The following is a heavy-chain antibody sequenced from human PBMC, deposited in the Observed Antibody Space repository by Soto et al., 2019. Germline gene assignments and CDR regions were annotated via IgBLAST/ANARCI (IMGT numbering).Heavy chain of an antibody. CDR3: ARSPPGGYHYYYGMDF. V-gene: IGHV3-13*04. D-gene: IGHD3-22*01. J-gene: IGHJ6*02. Sequence: EVQLVESGGGLVQPGGSLRLSCAASGFTFSSYDMQWVRQATGKGLEWVSSIGTAGDTYYPGSVKGRFTISRENSKYSLYLQMNSLSAGDTAVYYCARSPPGGYHYYYGMDFWGQGTTVTVSS. CDR1: GFTFSSYD. CDR2: IGTAGDT.